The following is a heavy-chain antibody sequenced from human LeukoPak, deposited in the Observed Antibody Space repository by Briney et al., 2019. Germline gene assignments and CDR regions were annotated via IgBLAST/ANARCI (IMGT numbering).Heavy chain of an antibody. CDR1: GDSLSGYY. D-gene: IGHD2-2*01. J-gene: IGHJ3*01. CDR2: VYNTGHP. Sequence: SETLSLTCTVSGDSLSGYYWSWIRQTPGKGVEWIGYVYNTGHPHYTPSLKSRVTISVDPSKNPFSLNLTSVTTADPAVYYCARVSCSSTSCPRRHALDVWGQGTMVTVSS. V-gene: IGHV4-59*01. CDR3: ARVSCSSTSCPRRHALDV.